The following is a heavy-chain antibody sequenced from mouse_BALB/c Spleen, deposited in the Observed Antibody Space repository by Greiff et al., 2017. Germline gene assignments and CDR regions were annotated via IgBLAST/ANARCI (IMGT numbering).Heavy chain of an antibody. J-gene: IGHJ3*01. CDR3: AGEGYDEEGFAY. CDR2: INPSTGYT. D-gene: IGHD2-2*01. V-gene: IGHV1-7*01. Sequence: QVQLQQSGADLAKPGASVKMSCKASGYTFTSYWMHWVKQRPGQGLEWIGYINPSTGYTEYNQKFKDKATLTADKSSSTAYMQLSSLTSEDSAVYYCAGEGYDEEGFAYWGQGTLVTVSA. CDR1: GYTFTSYW.